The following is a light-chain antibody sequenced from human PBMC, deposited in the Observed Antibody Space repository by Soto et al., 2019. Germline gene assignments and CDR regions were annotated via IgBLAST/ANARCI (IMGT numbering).Light chain of an antibody. CDR2: LAS. V-gene: IGKV2-28*01. J-gene: IGKJ1*01. Sequence: EILMTQSPLSLSFTPGEPSSISCRSSQSLLHSNGYNYLDWYVQKPGQSPQLLINLASNRASGVPDNFSGSGTGTDFTLNIRRVEAEDVGIYYCMQALQTPWTFGQGTKVDI. CDR3: MQALQTPWT. CDR1: QSLLHSNGYNY.